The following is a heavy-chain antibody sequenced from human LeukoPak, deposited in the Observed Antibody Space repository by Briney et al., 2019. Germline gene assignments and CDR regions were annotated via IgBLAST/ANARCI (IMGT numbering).Heavy chain of an antibody. J-gene: IGHJ4*02. CDR1: GGSIDSTNW. CDR3: ARSHDHLWGNYPDY. Sequence: SETLSLTCDVSGGSIDSTNWWNWVRQPPGKGLEWIGEIHHDGRINYNPSLKSRVTLSVDKSKNQFSLGLNSVTAADTAMYYCARSHDHLWGNYPDYWGQGALVTVSS. V-gene: IGHV4/OR15-8*01. D-gene: IGHD3-16*02. CDR2: IHHDGRI.